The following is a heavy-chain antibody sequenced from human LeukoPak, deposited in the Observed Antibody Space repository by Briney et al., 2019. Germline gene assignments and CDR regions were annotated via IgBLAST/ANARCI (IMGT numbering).Heavy chain of an antibody. V-gene: IGHV1-46*01. J-gene: IGHJ4*02. CDR2: ISPSGGSA. CDR3: ARGSSGYYAPFDY. D-gene: IGHD3-22*01. Sequence: ASVKVSCKASGYTFTSYFMHWVRQAPGQGLEWIGIISPSGGSATYAQKFQARVTLTKDTSTSTVYMELSSLRSEDTAVYYCARGSSGYYAPFDYWGQGTLVSVSS. CDR1: GYTFTSYF.